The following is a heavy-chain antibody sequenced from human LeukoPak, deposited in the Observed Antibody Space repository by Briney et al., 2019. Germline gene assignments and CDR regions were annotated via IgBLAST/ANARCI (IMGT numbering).Heavy chain of an antibody. D-gene: IGHD3-10*01. Sequence: GGSLRLSCAASGFTFSTYGMHWVRQTPGKGLEWVAVISYDGSSKYYTDSVKGRFTISRDNSKNTLYLQMNSLRAEDTAIYYCAKYHRPGEEPPTYFDYWGQGTLVTVSS. J-gene: IGHJ4*02. CDR3: AKYHRPGEEPPTYFDY. CDR1: GFTFSTYG. CDR2: ISYDGSSK. V-gene: IGHV3-30*18.